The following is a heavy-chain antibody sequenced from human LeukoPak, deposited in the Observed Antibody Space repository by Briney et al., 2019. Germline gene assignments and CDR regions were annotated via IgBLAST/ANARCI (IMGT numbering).Heavy chain of an antibody. CDR3: AKDWRGSCYGCANGFDP. Sequence: GGSLRLSCAASGFTFSSYAMSWVRQAPGKGLEWVSAISGSGGSTYYADSVKGRFTISRDNSKNTLYLQMNSLRAEDTAVYYCAKDWRGSCYGCANGFDPWGQGTLVTVSS. D-gene: IGHD2-15*01. CDR1: GFTFSSYA. CDR2: ISGSGGST. J-gene: IGHJ5*02. V-gene: IGHV3-23*01.